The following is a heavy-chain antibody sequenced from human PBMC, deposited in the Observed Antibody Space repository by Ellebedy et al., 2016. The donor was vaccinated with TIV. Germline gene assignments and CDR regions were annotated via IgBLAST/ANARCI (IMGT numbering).Heavy chain of an antibody. Sequence: GESLKISXVASGFTFSDFYMAWIRQAPGRGLKLVSYISGTSSYISYADSVRGRFTISRDSAGNSLYLQMNGLRVEDTAVYFCARTRGGEFDSWGQGSLVTVSS. CDR3: ARTRGGEFDS. J-gene: IGHJ4*02. CDR1: GFTFSDFY. D-gene: IGHD3-10*01. CDR2: ISGTSSYI. V-gene: IGHV3-11*06.